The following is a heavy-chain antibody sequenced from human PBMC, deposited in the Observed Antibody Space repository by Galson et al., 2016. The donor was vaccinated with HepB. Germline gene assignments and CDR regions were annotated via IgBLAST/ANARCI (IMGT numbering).Heavy chain of an antibody. Sequence: VKVSCKVSGDTLTELSMHWVRQAPGKGLEWMGGFDPESGETLYAQRFQGRVTVTEDTSTDTTYMELRSLRSDDTAVYYCARDRDYLLDSWGQGTLVTVSP. CDR3: ARDRDYLLDS. CDR2: FDPESGET. CDR1: GDTLTELS. D-gene: IGHD5-24*01. J-gene: IGHJ4*02. V-gene: IGHV1-24*01.